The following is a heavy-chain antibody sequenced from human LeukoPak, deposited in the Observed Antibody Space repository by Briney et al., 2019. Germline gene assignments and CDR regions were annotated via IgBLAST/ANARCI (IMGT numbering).Heavy chain of an antibody. D-gene: IGHD3-10*01. CDR2: INSKTDGGTT. CDR3: TPGDVRFGEFYY. V-gene: IGHV3-15*01. CDR1: GFTFSNAW. Sequence: PGGSLRLACAASGFTFSNAWMGWVRQAPGKGLEWVGRINSKTDGGTTDYAAPVKGRFTISRDDSKNTLYLQMNSLKTEDTAVYYCTPGDVRFGEFYYWGQGTLVTVSS. J-gene: IGHJ4*02.